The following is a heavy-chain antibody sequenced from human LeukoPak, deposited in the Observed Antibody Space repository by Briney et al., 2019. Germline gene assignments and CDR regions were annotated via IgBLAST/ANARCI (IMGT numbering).Heavy chain of an antibody. CDR2: ISSSGSTI. CDR1: GFTFSDYY. CDR3: ARALQVLKTWFDS. Sequence: GGSLRLSCAVSGFTFSDYYMSWIRQAPGKGLEWVSYISSSGSTIYYADSVKGRFTISRDNAKNSLYLQMNSLRAEDTAVYYCARALQVLKTWFDSWGQGTLVTVSS. J-gene: IGHJ5*01. D-gene: IGHD5-18*01. V-gene: IGHV3-11*01.